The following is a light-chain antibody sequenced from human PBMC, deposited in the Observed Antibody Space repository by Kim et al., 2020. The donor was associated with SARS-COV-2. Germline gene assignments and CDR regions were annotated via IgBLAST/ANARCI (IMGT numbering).Light chain of an antibody. J-gene: IGKJ4*01. CDR2: DAS. V-gene: IGKV3-11*01. CDR3: QQRSNWLT. CDR1: QSVSNY. Sequence: SVFPGESASLSCKASQSVSNYVAWYQMKPGQAPRLLIYDASNRATGIPARFSGSGSGTDFTLTISSLEPEDFAVYYCQQRSNWLTFGGGTKVDIK.